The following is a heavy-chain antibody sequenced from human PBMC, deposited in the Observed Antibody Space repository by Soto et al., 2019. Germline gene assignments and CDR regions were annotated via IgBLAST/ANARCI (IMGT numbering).Heavy chain of an antibody. D-gene: IGHD3-3*01. V-gene: IGHV3-30*18. CDR1: GFTFSSYG. CDR3: AKDITLMSDY. J-gene: IGHJ4*02. CDR2: ISYDGSNK. Sequence: QVQLVESGGGVVQPGRSLRLSCAASGFTFSSYGMHWVRQAPGKGLEWVAVISYDGSNKYYADSVKGRFTISRDNSKNTLYLQMNRLRAEDTAVYYCAKDITLMSDYWGQGTLVTVSS.